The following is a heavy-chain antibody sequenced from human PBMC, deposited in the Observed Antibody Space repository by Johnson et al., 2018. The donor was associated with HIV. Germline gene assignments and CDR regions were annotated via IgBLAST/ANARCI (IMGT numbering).Heavy chain of an antibody. Sequence: VQLVESGGGVVQPGRLLRLSCAASGFTVSNYYMTWVRQSPGKGLEWVSVIYSGGSTYYADSVKGRFTISTDNSKNTLFLQMNSLRAEDTAVYYCARVRGELPDDAFDIWGQGTMVTVSS. D-gene: IGHD1-26*01. J-gene: IGHJ3*02. V-gene: IGHV3-66*01. CDR3: ARVRGELPDDAFDI. CDR2: IYSGGST. CDR1: GFTVSNYY.